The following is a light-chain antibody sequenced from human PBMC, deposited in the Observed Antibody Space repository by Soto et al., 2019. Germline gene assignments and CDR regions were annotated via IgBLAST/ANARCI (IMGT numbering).Light chain of an antibody. CDR2: WAS. CDR3: QQYYGPPYT. V-gene: IGKV4-1*01. J-gene: IGKJ2*01. CDR1: QSIFYSSNNKNY. Sequence: DIVMTQSPDSLAVSLGERATINCKSSQSIFYSSNNKNYLAWYQQKPGQPPKLIIYWASARESGVPDRFSGSGSGTDFTLTISSLQAEDVAVYYCQQYYGPPYTFGQGTKLEIK.